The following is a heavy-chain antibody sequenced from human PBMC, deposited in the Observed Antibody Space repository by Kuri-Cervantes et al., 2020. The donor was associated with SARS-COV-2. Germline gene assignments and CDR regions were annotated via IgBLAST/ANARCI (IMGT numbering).Heavy chain of an antibody. V-gene: IGHV3-74*01. CDR2: INPDGSYT. CDR3: VRDGDHWNFDY. Sequence: GEALKICCAASGFTFSGHWIHWVRQAPGKGLVWVSRINPDGSYTNNADSVKGRFTLSRDNAKNMLFLQMNSLRAEDTAVYYCVRDGDHWNFDYWGQGTLVTVSS. CDR1: GFTFSGHW. D-gene: IGHD1-1*01. J-gene: IGHJ4*02.